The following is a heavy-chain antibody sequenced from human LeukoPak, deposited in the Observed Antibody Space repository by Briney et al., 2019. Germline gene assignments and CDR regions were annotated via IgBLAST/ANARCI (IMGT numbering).Heavy chain of an antibody. J-gene: IGHJ4*02. CDR1: GLSLSTTGVG. CDR3: AHRHSISLYFDY. D-gene: IGHD3-3*02. CDR2: IYWDDDK. V-gene: IGHV2-5*02. Sequence: SGPTLVKPTQTLTVTCTFSGLSLSTTGVGVGWIRQPPGKALEWLGYIYWDDDKRYSPSLKSRLTITKDTSKNQVVLTMTNMDPVDTATYFCAHRHSISLYFDYWGQGILVTVSS.